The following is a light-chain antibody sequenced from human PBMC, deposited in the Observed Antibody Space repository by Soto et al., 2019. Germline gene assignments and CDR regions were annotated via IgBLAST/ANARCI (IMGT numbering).Light chain of an antibody. CDR2: TVP. J-gene: IGKJ1*01. Sequence: DVVMTQSPPSLPVTLGPPASISCRSSQSVVYSDGNAYLNWFQQRPGQSPRRLIYTVPNRDSGGPVRLRGGGSGTEFTLKVSRVVAEDDGVYYCRQGGRLPRTFGQGTSVEI. CDR3: RQGGRLPRT. CDR1: QSVVYSDGNAY. V-gene: IGKV2-30*01.